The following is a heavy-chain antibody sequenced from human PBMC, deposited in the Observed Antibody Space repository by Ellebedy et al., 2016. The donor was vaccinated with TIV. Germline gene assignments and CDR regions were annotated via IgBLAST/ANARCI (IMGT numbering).Heavy chain of an antibody. D-gene: IGHD3-10*01. CDR2: INPNSGGT. J-gene: IGHJ4*02. CDR3: ARTLGMVRGLVMDY. Sequence: ASVKVSCKASGYTFTGYYMHWVRQAPGQGLEWMGWINPNSGGTNYAQKFQGRVTMTRDTSISTAYMELSRLRSDDTAVYYCARTLGMVRGLVMDYWGQGTLVTVSS. CDR1: GYTFTGYY. V-gene: IGHV1-2*02.